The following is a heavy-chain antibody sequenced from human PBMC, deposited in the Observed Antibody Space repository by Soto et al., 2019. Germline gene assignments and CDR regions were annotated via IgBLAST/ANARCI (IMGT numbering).Heavy chain of an antibody. Sequence: QVQLVQSGAEVRKPGSSVKVSCKASGGTFSRHAISWVRQAPGQGLEWMGGIIPIFGTANYAQKFQGRVTITADKSTSTAYMELSSLRSEDTAVYYCARSGPLDYYDSSGYIYFQHWGQGTLVTVSS. D-gene: IGHD3-22*01. CDR1: GGTFSRHA. V-gene: IGHV1-69*06. CDR2: IIPIFGTA. J-gene: IGHJ1*01. CDR3: ARSGPLDYYDSSGYIYFQH.